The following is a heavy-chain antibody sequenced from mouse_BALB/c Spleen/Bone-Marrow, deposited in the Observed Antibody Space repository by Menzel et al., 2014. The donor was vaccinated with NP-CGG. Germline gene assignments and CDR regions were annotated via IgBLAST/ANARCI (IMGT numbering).Heavy chain of an antibody. CDR2: ISNGSSTI. CDR1: GFTFSSFG. J-gene: IGHJ4*01. CDR3: ARKGAMITHYYAMDY. V-gene: IGHV5-17*02. D-gene: IGHD2-4*01. Sequence: EVKLMESGGGLVQPGGSRKLSCAASGFTFSSFGMHWVRQAPEKGLEWVAYISNGSSTIYYADTVEGRFTISRDNPKNALFLQMTSLRSGDTAMYYCARKGAMITHYYAMDYWGQGTSVTVSS.